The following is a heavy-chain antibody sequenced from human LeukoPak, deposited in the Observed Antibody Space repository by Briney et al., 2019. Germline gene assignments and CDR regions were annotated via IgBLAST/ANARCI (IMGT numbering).Heavy chain of an antibody. CDR1: GGSFSHYY. V-gene: IGHV4-34*01. CDR2: INHSGVT. J-gene: IGHJ3*02. Sequence: SETLSLTCAVDGGSFSHYYWSWIRQPPGRGLEWIGEINHSGVTNYNPSLKSRVSISVDTSKNQFSLKLSSVTAADTAVYYCARGLNGDIWGQGTMVTVSS. CDR3: ARGLNGDI.